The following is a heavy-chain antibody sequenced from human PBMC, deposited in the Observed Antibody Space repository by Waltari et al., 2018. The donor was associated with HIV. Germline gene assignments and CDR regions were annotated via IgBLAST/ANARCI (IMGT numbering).Heavy chain of an antibody. CDR2: INHSGST. J-gene: IGHJ6*02. Sequence: FWSWIRQPPGKGLEWIGEINHSGSTNYNPSLKSQVTMSVDTSKKQFSLKVNSVTAADTAVYYCARGVGSNRYYYYGMDVWGQGTTVTVSS. D-gene: IGHD4-4*01. V-gene: IGHV4-34*01. CDR1: F. CDR3: ARGVGSNRYYYYGMDV.